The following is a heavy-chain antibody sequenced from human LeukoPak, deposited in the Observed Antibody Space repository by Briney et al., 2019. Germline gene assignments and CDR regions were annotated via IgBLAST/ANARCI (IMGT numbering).Heavy chain of an antibody. CDR2: INHSGST. V-gene: IGHV4-34*01. CDR1: GGSFSGYY. Sequence: ASETLSLTCAVYGGSFSGYYWSWICQPPGKGLEWIGEINHSGSTNYNPSLKSRVTISVDTSKNQFSLKLSSVTAADTAVYYCARGGEMATAYFDYWGQGTLVTVSS. J-gene: IGHJ4*02. D-gene: IGHD5-24*01. CDR3: ARGGEMATAYFDY.